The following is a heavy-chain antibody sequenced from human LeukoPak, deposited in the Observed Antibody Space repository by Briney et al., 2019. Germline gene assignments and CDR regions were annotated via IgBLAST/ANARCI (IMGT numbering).Heavy chain of an antibody. CDR3: ARLWSSSQELDY. CDR2: ISYTGST. Sequence: PSETLSLTCTVSGDSISSCSYYWGWIRQPPGEGLEWIGSISYTGSTYYNPSLRSRVTISVDTSKIQFSLKLTSVTATDTAVYYCARLWSSSQELDYWGQGTLVTVSS. D-gene: IGHD6-6*01. CDR1: GDSISSCSYY. V-gene: IGHV4-39*01. J-gene: IGHJ4*02.